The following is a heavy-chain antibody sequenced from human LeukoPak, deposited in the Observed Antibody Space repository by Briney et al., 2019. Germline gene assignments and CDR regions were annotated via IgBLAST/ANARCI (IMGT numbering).Heavy chain of an antibody. J-gene: IGHJ5*02. V-gene: IGHV3-23*01. CDR2: MSGSGGRT. CDR1: GFIFSSYA. D-gene: IGHD4-11*01. CDR3: AKEAYSDYVGNWFVP. Sequence: GGSLRLSCAASGFIFSSYAMSWVRQAPGKGLEWVSTMSGSGGRTYYADSVKGRFSISRDNSKNTLYLQMNSLRGEDTAVYYCAKEAYSDYVGNWFVPWGQGAPVTVSS.